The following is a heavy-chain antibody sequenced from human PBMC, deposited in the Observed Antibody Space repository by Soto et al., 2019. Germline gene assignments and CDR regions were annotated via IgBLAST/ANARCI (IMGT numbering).Heavy chain of an antibody. J-gene: IGHJ4*02. CDR2: IIPIFGTA. Sequence: PVEPSCKASRGTFGSYAISSVLQAPGQGLEWMGGIIPIFGTANYAQKFQDRVTITADKSTSTAYMELRSLRSDDTAVYYCARTVGGAYGDEKHFDYWGQGTLVTVSS. CDR1: RGTFGSYA. V-gene: IGHV1-69*06. CDR3: ARTVGGAYGDEKHFDY. D-gene: IGHD4-17*01.